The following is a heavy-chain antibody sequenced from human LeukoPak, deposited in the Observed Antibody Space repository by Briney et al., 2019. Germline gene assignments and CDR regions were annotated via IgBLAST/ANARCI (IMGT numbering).Heavy chain of an antibody. D-gene: IGHD3-10*01. CDR1: GGSIGSSSYY. CDR2: IYYSGST. V-gene: IGHV4-39*01. CDR3: ARRSYGSGAYYFDY. J-gene: IGHJ4*02. Sequence: PSETLSLTCTVSGGSIGSSSYYWGWIRQPPGKGLEWIGSIYYSGSTYYNPSLKSRVTISVDTSKNQFSLKLSSVTAADTAVYYCARRSYGSGAYYFDYWGQGTLVTVSS.